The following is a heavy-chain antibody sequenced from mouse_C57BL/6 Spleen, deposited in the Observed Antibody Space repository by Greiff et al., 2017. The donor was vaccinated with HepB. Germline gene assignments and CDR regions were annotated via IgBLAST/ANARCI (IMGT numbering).Heavy chain of an antibody. CDR1: GYTFTDYN. J-gene: IGHJ3*01. CDR3: ARGSYISVYCWYAC. Sequence: VQLQQSGPELVKPGASVKMSCKASGYTFTDYNMHWVKQSHGKSLEWIGNINTNNGGTSYNQKFKGKATLTVNKSSSTTYIELRSLTSEDSAVYYYARGSYISVYCWYACWGKGTLVTVS. CDR2: INTNNGGT. V-gene: IGHV1-22*01. D-gene: IGHD2-1*01.